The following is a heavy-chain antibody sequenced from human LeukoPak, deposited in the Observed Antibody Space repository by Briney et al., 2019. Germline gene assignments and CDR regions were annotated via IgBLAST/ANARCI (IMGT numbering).Heavy chain of an antibody. CDR2: INTDGSST. CDR1: GFTFSSYW. Sequence: GGSLRLSCAASGFTFSSYWMHWVRQAPGKGLVWVSRINTDGSSTSYADPVKGRLTISRDNSKNTLYLQMNSLRAEDTAVYYCARDMTTAQYYYGMDVWGQGTTVTVSS. J-gene: IGHJ6*02. CDR3: ARDMTTAQYYYGMDV. D-gene: IGHD4-11*01. V-gene: IGHV3-74*01.